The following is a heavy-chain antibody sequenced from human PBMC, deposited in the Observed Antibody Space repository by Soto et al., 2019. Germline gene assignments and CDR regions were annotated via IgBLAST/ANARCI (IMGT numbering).Heavy chain of an antibody. V-gene: IGHV3-53*01. J-gene: IGHJ6*02. CDR1: GFTVSDNY. Sequence: GGSLRLSCAASGFTVSDNYMSWVRQAPGKGLEWVSIIFDNGGTYCADSVKGRFTISRDNSKNTLHLQMKSLRAEDTAVYYCASPLGGGYYGMDVWGQGTTVTVSS. CDR2: IFDNGGT. CDR3: ASPLGGGYYGMDV. D-gene: IGHD3-16*01.